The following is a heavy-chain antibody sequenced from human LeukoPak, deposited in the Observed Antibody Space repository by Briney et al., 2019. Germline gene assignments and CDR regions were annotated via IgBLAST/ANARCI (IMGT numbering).Heavy chain of an antibody. CDR3: AREQLRALDF. J-gene: IGHJ4*02. CDR2: IKQDGSEQ. CDR1: GFTFSNYW. Sequence: GGSLRLSCAASGFTFSNYWMTWVRQAPGKGPEWVANIKQDGSEQYYVDSVKGRFTISRDNANNSLYLQMNSLRAEDTAVYYCAREQLRALDFRGQGTLVTVSS. V-gene: IGHV3-7*04. D-gene: IGHD1-1*01.